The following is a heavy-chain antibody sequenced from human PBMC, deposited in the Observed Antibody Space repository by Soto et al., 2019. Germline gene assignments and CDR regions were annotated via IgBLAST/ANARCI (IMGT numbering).Heavy chain of an antibody. V-gene: IGHV3-23*01. J-gene: IGHJ3*02. CDR1: GFTFSSYA. CDR3: ARTQARKTIFGLAFDI. D-gene: IGHD3-3*01. CDR2: ISDSGGST. Sequence: GGSLRLSCAASGFTFSSYAMSWVRQAPGKGLEWVSSISDSGGSTYYADSVKGRFTISRDNSKNTLYLQMNSLRAEDTAVYYCARTQARKTIFGLAFDIWGQGTMVTVSS.